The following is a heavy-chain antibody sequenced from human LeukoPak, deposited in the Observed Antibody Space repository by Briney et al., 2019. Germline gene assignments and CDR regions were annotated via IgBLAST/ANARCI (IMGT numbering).Heavy chain of an antibody. CDR3: ARRRRGSGFDY. V-gene: IGHV4-39*01. CDR1: GGSISSSSYY. CDR2: IYYSGST. J-gene: IGHJ4*02. D-gene: IGHD3-3*01. Sequence: KPSETLSLTCTVSGGSISSSSYYWGWNRQPPGKGLEWIGSIYYSGSTYYNASLKSRVTISVDTSKNQFSLKLSSVTAADTAVYYCARRRRGSGFDYWGQGTLVTVSS.